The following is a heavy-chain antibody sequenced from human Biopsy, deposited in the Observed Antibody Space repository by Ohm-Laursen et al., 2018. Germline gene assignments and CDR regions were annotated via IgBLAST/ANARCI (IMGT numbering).Heavy chain of an antibody. D-gene: IGHD2-21*02. CDR2: FDPEEGQR. V-gene: IGHV1-24*01. CDR3: AADSENCGGDCYIY. Sequence: GASVKVSCKVSGDRFTEFSIHWVRQAPGKGLEWMGDFDPEEGQRTYAQKFQGRLTMTEDTSADTAYMELRGLRSEDAAVYYCAADSENCGGDCYIYWGQGTQVTVSS. CDR1: GDRFTEFS. J-gene: IGHJ4*02.